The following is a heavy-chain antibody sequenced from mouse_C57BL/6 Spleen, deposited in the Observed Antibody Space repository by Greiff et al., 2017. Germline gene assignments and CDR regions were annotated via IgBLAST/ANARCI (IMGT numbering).Heavy chain of an antibody. Sequence: QVQLQQSGAELVRPGASVTLSCKASGYTFTDYEMHWVKQTPVHGLEWIGAIDPETGGTAYNQKFKGKAILTADKSSSTAYMELRSLTSEDSAVYYCTRAGGLGLDYWGQGTTLTVSS. V-gene: IGHV1-15*01. CDR2: IDPETGGT. CDR1: GYTFTDYE. J-gene: IGHJ2*01. CDR3: TRAGGLGLDY. D-gene: IGHD3-3*01.